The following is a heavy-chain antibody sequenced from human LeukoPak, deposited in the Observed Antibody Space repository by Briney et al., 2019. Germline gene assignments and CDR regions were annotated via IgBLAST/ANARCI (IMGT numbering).Heavy chain of an antibody. V-gene: IGHV4-59*01. CDR1: GVSINSGY. CDR3: ARGYSSGWYYFDY. J-gene: IGHJ4*02. CDR2: LYPSGST. D-gene: IGHD6-19*01. Sequence: PSETLSLTCSVSGVSINSGYWSWIRQPPGKGLEWIGLLYPSGSTNYNPSLKSRVTISVDTSRTQFSLKLSSVTAADTAVYYCARGYSSGWYYFDYWGQGTLVTVSS.